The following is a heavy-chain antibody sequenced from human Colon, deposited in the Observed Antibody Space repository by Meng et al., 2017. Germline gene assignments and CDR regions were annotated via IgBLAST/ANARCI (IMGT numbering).Heavy chain of an antibody. CDR2: VSHTGST. CDR1: GGSISNGFFF. J-gene: IGHJ4*02. Sequence: QVQLQESGPGLVKPSQTLSLTGTVSGGSISNGFFFWSWIRQHPLKGLEWIGSVSHTGSTSYNPSIQSLVTISRDTPKNQFSLNLTSVTAADTAVYFCARGSGTLRHFDYWGQGTLVTVSS. V-gene: IGHV4-31*01. CDR3: ARGSGTLRHFDY. D-gene: IGHD1-26*01.